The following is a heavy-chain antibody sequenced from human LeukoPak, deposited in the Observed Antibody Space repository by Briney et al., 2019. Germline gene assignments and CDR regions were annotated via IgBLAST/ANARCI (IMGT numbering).Heavy chain of an antibody. V-gene: IGHV3-23*01. D-gene: IGHD6-6*01. CDR3: AKDYSSSSYYYFYYMDV. J-gene: IGHJ6*03. Sequence: PGGSLRLSCAASGFSFSSYAMRWVRQAPGKGLEWVSVISGSGSSTHYADSVKGRFTISRDNSKNTLYLQMNSLRAEDTAVYYCAKDYSSSSYYYFYYMDVWGKGTTVTVSS. CDR1: GFSFSSYA. CDR2: ISGSGSST.